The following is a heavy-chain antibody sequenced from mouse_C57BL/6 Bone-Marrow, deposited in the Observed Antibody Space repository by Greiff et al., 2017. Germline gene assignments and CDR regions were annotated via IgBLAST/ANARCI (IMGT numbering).Heavy chain of an antibody. V-gene: IGHV2-2*01. D-gene: IGHD2-1*01. Sequence: QVQLKESGPGLVQPSQSLSITCTVSGFSLTSYGVHWVRQSPGKGLEWLGVIWSGGSTDYNAAFISRLSISKDNSTSQVFFKRNSLQADDTAIYYCAPMGGNFFMDYWGQGTSVTVSS. CDR3: APMGGNFFMDY. CDR1: GFSLTSYG. J-gene: IGHJ4*01. CDR2: IWSGGST.